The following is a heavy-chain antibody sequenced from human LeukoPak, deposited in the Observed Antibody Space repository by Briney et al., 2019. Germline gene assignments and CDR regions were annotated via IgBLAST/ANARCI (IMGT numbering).Heavy chain of an antibody. CDR3: AGDYDSSLHYNY. Sequence: KPSETLSLTCTVSGGSVTSYYWSWVRQPPGKGLEWIGYIYYTGSTGYSPSLKSRVTMSVDTSKNQFSLKLSSVTAADTALYYCAGDYDSSLHYNYWGQGTLVTVSS. V-gene: IGHV4-59*02. CDR1: GGSVTSYY. D-gene: IGHD3-22*01. J-gene: IGHJ4*02. CDR2: IYYTGST.